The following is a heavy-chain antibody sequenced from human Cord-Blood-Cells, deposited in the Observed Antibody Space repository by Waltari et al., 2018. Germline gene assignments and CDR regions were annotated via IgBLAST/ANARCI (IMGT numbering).Heavy chain of an antibody. CDR2: ISYDGRNK. J-gene: IGHJ4*02. CDR1: GFTFSSYA. V-gene: IGHV3-30*04. CDR3: ARDLRWGTLDY. Sequence: QVQLVESGGGVVQPGRSLRLSCAASGFTFSSYAMHWVRQAPGKGLEWVAVISYDGRNKYYADSVKGRFTISRDNSKNTLYLQMNSLRAEDTAVYYCARDLRWGTLDYWGQGTLVTVSS. D-gene: IGHD3-16*01.